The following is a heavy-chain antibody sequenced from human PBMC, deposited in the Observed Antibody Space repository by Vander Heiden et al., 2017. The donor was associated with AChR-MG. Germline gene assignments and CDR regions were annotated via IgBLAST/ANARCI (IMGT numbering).Heavy chain of an antibody. Sequence: EVQLVESGGGLVQPGGSLRLSCAASGFTFSDYYIDWVRQAPGKGLEWVGRTRNKANSYTTKYAASVEGRFTISRDDSKNSVYLQMNSLKTEDSAVYYCSKALSDWSFDYWGQGTLVTVSS. CDR3: SKALSDWSFDY. CDR2: TRNKANSYTT. D-gene: IGHD6-19*01. J-gene: IGHJ4*02. V-gene: IGHV3-72*01. CDR1: GFTFSDYY.